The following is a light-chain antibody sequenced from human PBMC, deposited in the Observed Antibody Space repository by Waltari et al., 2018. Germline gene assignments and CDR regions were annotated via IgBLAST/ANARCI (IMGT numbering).Light chain of an antibody. CDR3: QAWDSGTV. Sequence: AHWYQHKPGRSPVLVIHQNNKRPSGIPDRFSGSKAGKTATLTISGTQAMDEADYYCQAWDSGTVFGGGTKLTVL. V-gene: IGLV3-1*01. CDR2: QNN. J-gene: IGLJ3*02.